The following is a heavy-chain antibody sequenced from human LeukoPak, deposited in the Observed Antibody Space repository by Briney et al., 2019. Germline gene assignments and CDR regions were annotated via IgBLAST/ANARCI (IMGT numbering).Heavy chain of an antibody. CDR2: IHYSGST. V-gene: IGHV4-39*01. Sequence: PSETLSLTCTVSGGSVRSSSYYWGWIRQPPGKGLEWIGTIHYSGSTYYNLSLKSRVTISVDTSRNQFSLKLNSVTAADTAVYYCARHGDYDFWSGYYTDNYYYGMDVWGQGTTVTVSS. CDR3: ARHGDYDFWSGYYTDNYYYGMDV. CDR1: GGSVRSSSYY. D-gene: IGHD3-3*01. J-gene: IGHJ6*02.